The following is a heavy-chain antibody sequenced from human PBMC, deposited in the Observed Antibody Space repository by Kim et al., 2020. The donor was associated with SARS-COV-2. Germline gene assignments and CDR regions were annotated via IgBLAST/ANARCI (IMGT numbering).Heavy chain of an antibody. CDR3: ARNDGYYYYGMDV. V-gene: IGHV3-33*01. CDR2: IWYDGSNK. J-gene: IGHJ6*02. Sequence: GGSLRLSCAASGFTFSSYGMHWVRQAPGKGLEWVAVIWYDGSNKYYADSVKGRFTISRDNSKNTLYLQMHSLRAVDTAVYYCARNDGYYYYGMDVWGQGTTVTVS. D-gene: IGHD1-1*01. CDR1: GFTFSSYG.